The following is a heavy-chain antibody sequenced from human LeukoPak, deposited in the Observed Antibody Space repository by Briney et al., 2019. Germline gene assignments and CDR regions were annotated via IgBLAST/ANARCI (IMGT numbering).Heavy chain of an antibody. CDR3: AKSTRAVMAMMDV. CDR1: GVTFSSYS. Sequence: GGSLRLSCAASGVTFSSYSMNWVRQAPGKGLEWVSSISSRSTYIYYADSVKGRFTISRDNAKNSLYLQMNSLRAEDTAVYFCAKSTRAVMAMMDVWGKGTAVTVSS. V-gene: IGHV3-21*01. CDR2: ISSRSTYI. J-gene: IGHJ6*04. D-gene: IGHD3-16*01.